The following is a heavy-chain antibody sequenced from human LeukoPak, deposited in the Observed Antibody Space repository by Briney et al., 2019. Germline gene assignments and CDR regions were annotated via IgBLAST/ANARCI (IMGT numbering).Heavy chain of an antibody. Sequence: GGSLRLSCAASGFTFSSYSMNWVRQAPGKGLEWVSYISSSSSTIYYADSVKGRFTISRDNAKNSLYLQMNSLRDEDTAVYYCARGGYYYDGSGTFDYWGQGTLVTVSS. D-gene: IGHD3-22*01. V-gene: IGHV3-48*02. CDR3: ARGGYYYDGSGTFDY. CDR2: ISSSSSTI. J-gene: IGHJ4*02. CDR1: GFTFSSYS.